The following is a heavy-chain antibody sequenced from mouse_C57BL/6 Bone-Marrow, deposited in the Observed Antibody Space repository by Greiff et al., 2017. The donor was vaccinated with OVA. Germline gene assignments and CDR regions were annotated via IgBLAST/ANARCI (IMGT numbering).Heavy chain of an antibody. V-gene: IGHV5-4*01. CDR2: ISDGGSYT. Sequence: EVQGVESGGGLVKPGGSLKLSCAASGFTFSSYAMSWVRQTPEKRLEWVATISDGGSYTYYPDNVKGRFTISRDNAKNNLYLQMSHLKSEDTAMDYCAREGLTVVFDYWGQGTTLTVSS. D-gene: IGHD1-1*01. CDR3: AREGLTVVFDY. J-gene: IGHJ2*01. CDR1: GFTFSSYA.